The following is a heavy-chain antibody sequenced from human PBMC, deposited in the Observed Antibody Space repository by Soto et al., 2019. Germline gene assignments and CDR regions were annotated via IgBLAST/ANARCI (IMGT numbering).Heavy chain of an antibody. CDR3: AMVDVYVTPSPQDV. CDR2: INTYNGNT. D-gene: IGHD3-16*01. J-gene: IGHJ6*02. Sequence: QVQLVQSGAEGKNPGASVKVSCKTSGYTFTSYGIGWARQAPGQGLEWMGWINTYNGNTNYAQNLQGRVTLTTDTSTSTAYMELRSLRSNDTAIYYCAMVDVYVTPSPQDVWGQGTTVTVSS. V-gene: IGHV1-18*01. CDR1: GYTFTSYG.